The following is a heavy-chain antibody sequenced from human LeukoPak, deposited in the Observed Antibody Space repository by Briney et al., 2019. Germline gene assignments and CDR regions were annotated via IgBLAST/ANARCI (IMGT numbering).Heavy chain of an antibody. Sequence: GGSLRLSCAASEFAFYDYWMAWVRQAPGRRLEWVANINRDESEKYYVDSVKGRFTISRDNAKNLLYLQMTSLTAEDTAVYYCARERLLAAAGYFDHWGQGALVTVSS. CDR3: ARERLLAAAGYFDH. V-gene: IGHV3-7*01. CDR2: INRDESEK. J-gene: IGHJ4*02. CDR1: EFAFYDYW. D-gene: IGHD6-25*01.